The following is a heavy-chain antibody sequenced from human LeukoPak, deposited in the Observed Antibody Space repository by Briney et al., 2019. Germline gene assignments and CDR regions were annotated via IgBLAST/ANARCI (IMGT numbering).Heavy chain of an antibody. CDR3: ARGGGSWGFDF. V-gene: IGHV3-48*03. CDR2: ISSSGSTI. D-gene: IGHD3-16*01. J-gene: IGHJ4*02. CDR1: GFTFSSYE. Sequence: GGSLILSCAASGFTFSSYEMNWVRQAPGKGLEWVSYISSSGSTIYYADSVKGRFTISRDNAKKSLYLQMNSLRAEDTAVYYCARGGGSWGFDFWGQGTLVTVSS.